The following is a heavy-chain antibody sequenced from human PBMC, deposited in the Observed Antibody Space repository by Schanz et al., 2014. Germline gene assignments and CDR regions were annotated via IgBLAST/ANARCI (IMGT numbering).Heavy chain of an antibody. CDR2: VSRSTPDI. V-gene: IGHV3-23*01. Sequence: EMQLLESGGGLIQPGGSLRLSCLASGFAFSSYGMNWLRQAPGKGLEWVSYVSRSTPDIYYADSVKGRFTISRDNSKNTLYLQMNSLRAEDTAIYYCAKDAPYPFDLWGRGTLITVSS. J-gene: IGHJ2*01. CDR1: GFAFSSYG. CDR3: AKDAPYPFDL.